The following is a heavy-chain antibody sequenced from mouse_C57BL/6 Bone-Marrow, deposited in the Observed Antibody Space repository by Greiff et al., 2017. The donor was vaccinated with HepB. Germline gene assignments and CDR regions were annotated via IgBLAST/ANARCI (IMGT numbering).Heavy chain of an antibody. Sequence: EVQRVESGGGLVQPGASLRLSCAASGFTFNDYQMSWVRQAPGKAPEWLALIRNKANGYTTEYTASVKGRFTISRDNSQNILYLHMNTLRAEDSATYYCVKAVSSGSSYTWFAYWGQGTLVTVSA. D-gene: IGHD1-1*01. CDR3: VKAVSSGSSYTWFAY. CDR2: IRNKANGYTT. J-gene: IGHJ3*01. CDR1: GFTFNDYQ. V-gene: IGHV7-4*01.